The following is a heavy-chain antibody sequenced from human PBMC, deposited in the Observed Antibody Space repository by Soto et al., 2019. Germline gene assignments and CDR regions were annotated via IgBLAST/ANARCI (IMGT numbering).Heavy chain of an antibody. CDR2: ISYSGST. V-gene: IGHV4-59*08. J-gene: IGHJ4*02. D-gene: IGHD4-17*01. CDR3: ATMGTPVTGLYYFDY. Sequence: PSETLSLTCTVSGGSISSYYCSWIRQPPGKGLEWIGFISYSGSTNYNPSLRSRVSISVDTSKNRFSLDLSSVTAADTAVYYCATMGTPVTGLYYFDYWGQGTLVTVSS. CDR1: GGSISSYY.